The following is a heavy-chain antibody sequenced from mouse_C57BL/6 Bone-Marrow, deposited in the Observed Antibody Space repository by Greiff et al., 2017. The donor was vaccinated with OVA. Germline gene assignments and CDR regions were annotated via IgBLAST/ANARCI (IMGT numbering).Heavy chain of an antibody. CDR1: GFTFTDYY. D-gene: IGHD1-1*01. Sequence: EVHLVESGGGLVQPGGSLSLSCAASGFTFTDYYMSWVRQPPGKALEWLGFIRNKANGYTTEYSASVKGRFTISRDSSQSILYLQMNALRAEDSATYYCARGAHVGSSSAWFAYWGQGTLVTVSA. J-gene: IGHJ3*01. V-gene: IGHV7-3*01. CDR2: IRNKANGYTT. CDR3: ARGAHVGSSSAWFAY.